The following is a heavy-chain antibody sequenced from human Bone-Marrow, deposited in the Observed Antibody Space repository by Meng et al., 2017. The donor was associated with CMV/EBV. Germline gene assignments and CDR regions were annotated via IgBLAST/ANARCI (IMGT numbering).Heavy chain of an antibody. CDR1: GFTFSSYY. D-gene: IGHD1-26*01. CDR3: ARARETIYDAFDI. Sequence: GESLKISCAASGFTFSSYYMHWVRQPPGKGLVWVSRINTDGMSTTYADSVKGRFTISRDNAKNTLYLQMSSLRAEDTAVYYCARARETIYDAFDIWGQGTMVTVSS. CDR2: INTDGMST. J-gene: IGHJ3*02. V-gene: IGHV3-74*01.